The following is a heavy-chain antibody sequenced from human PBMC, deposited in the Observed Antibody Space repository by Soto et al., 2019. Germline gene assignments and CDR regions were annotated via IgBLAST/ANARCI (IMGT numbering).Heavy chain of an antibody. J-gene: IGHJ4*02. D-gene: IGHD3-9*01. V-gene: IGHV4-39*01. Sequence: SETLSLTVSVSGDSINSDNYYWGWIRQPPGKGLEWIGSIYYRGNTYYSPSLKTRVTISLDKSKSQFSLKLNSVTAADSAVYFCARLEGLATISYYFDYWGQGTLVTVSS. CDR2: IYYRGNT. CDR1: GDSINSDNYY. CDR3: ARLEGLATISYYFDY.